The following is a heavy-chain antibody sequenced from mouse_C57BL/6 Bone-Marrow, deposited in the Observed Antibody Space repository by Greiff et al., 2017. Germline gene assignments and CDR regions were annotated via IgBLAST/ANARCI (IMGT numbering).Heavy chain of an antibody. CDR3: AREAIYYDYDRHGYYYSMDY. V-gene: IGHV1-7*01. Sequence: QVQLQQSGAELAKPGASVKLSCKASGYTFTSYWMHWVKQRPGQGLEWIGYINPSSGYTKYNQKFKDKATLTADTSSSTAYMQLSSLTYEDSAVYYCAREAIYYDYDRHGYYYSMDYWGQGTSVTVSS. CDR2: INPSSGYT. CDR1: GYTFTSYW. J-gene: IGHJ4*01. D-gene: IGHD2-4*01.